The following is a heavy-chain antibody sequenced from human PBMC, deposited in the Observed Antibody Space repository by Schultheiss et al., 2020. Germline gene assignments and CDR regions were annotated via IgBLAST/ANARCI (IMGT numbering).Heavy chain of an antibody. J-gene: IGHJ5*02. CDR1: GGSFSGYY. Sequence: SETLSLTCAVYGGSFSGYYWGWIRQPPGKGLEWIGSIYYSGSTYYNPSLKSRVTISVDTSKNQFSLKLSSVTAADTAVYYCARVVSHLYYCSGGSCYSSFDPWGQGTLVTVSS. V-gene: IGHV4-34*01. D-gene: IGHD2-15*01. CDR3: ARVVSHLYYCSGGSCYSSFDP. CDR2: IYYSGST.